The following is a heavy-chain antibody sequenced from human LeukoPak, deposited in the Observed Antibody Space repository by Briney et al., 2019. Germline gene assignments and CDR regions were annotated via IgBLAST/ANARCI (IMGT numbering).Heavy chain of an antibody. CDR1: GFTFSSYA. V-gene: IGHV3-30-3*01. D-gene: IGHD2-2*01. J-gene: IGHJ4*02. CDR3: ARALVVAPAADSASFDY. Sequence: GRSLRLSCAASGFTFSSYAMHWVRQAPGKGLEWVAVISYDGSNKYYADSVKGRFTISRDNSKNTLYLQMNSLRAEDTAVYYCARALVVAPAADSASFDYWGQGTLVTVSS. CDR2: ISYDGSNK.